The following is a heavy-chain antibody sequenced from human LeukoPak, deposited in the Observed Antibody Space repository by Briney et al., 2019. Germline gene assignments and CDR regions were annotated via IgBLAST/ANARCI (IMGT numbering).Heavy chain of an antibody. V-gene: IGHV4-59*08. CDR1: GASTSSYY. CDR2: THYSGST. J-gene: IGHJ4*02. D-gene: IGHD6-19*01. Sequence: PSETLSLTCTVSGASTSSYYGSWIRQPPGKGLEWIGNTHYSGSTNYNSSLKSRVTILLDTSKNQFSLKLTSVTAADTAVYYCARPYRSDWKGVFDYWGQGALVTVSS. CDR3: ARPYRSDWKGVFDY.